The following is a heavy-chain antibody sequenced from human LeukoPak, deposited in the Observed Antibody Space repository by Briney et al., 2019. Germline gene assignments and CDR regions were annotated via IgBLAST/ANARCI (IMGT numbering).Heavy chain of an antibody. J-gene: IGHJ3*02. CDR3: ARYIPSCGGNCNDGFDI. V-gene: IGHV3-53*01. CDR2: LYSNGDT. CDR1: GFTVSSNY. Sequence: GGSLRLSCVASGFTVSSNYMTWVRQAPGKGLEWVSVLYSNGDTYYADSVKGRFTISRDNSKNTLYLQLNTLRAEDTAVYYCARYIPSCGGNCNDGFDIWGQGTMVSVSS. D-gene: IGHD2-21*01.